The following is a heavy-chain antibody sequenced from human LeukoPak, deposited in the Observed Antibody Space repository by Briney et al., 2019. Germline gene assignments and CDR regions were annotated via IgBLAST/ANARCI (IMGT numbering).Heavy chain of an antibody. CDR1: GLSFSNYW. CDR3: ASASTSVRLGDH. Sequence: GGSLRLSCAVSGLSFSNYWMHWVRQAPGKGLVWVARTNLHGTTVDYADSVKGRFTISRDNAKNTLFLQMNRLRAEDTAVYYCASASTSVRLGDHWGQGTLVTVSS. J-gene: IGHJ4*02. V-gene: IGHV3-74*01. D-gene: IGHD3-16*01. CDR2: TNLHGTTV.